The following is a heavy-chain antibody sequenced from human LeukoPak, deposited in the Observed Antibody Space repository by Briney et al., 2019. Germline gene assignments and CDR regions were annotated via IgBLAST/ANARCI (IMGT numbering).Heavy chain of an antibody. D-gene: IGHD3-3*01. Sequence: GESLKISCKGSGCSFTSYWIGWVRRMPGKGLEWMGIIYPGDSDTRYSPSFQGQVTISADKSISTAYLQWSSLKASDTAMYYCARADTIFGVVINWFDPWGQGTLVTVSS. CDR3: ARADTIFGVVINWFDP. V-gene: IGHV5-51*01. J-gene: IGHJ5*02. CDR1: GCSFTSYW. CDR2: IYPGDSDT.